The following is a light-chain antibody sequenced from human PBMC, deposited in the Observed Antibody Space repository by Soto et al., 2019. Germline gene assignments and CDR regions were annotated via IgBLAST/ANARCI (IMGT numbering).Light chain of an antibody. V-gene: IGKV3-20*01. CDR1: QSGSTTY. CDR3: QQYGSSPWT. J-gene: IGKJ1*01. Sequence: EIVLTQSPGTLSLSPGERATLSCRASQSGSTTYLAWYQQKPGQAPRLLIHGASSRATGIPDRFSGSGSGTAFSLTISRLELEDFAVYYCQQYGSSPWTFGQGTKVEIK. CDR2: GAS.